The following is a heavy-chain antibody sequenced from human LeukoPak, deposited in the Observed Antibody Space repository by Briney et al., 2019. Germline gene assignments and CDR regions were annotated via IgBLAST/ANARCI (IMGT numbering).Heavy chain of an antibody. V-gene: IGHV3-7*01. CDR1: GFTFSSYR. CDR3: AREGGTMIVVALDAFDI. D-gene: IGHD3-22*01. Sequence: GGSLRLSCAASGFTFSSYRMSWVRQAPGKGLEWVANIKQDGSEKYYVGSVKGRFTISRDNAKNSLYLQMNSLRAEDTAVYYCAREGGTMIVVALDAFDIWGQGTMVTVSS. CDR2: IKQDGSEK. J-gene: IGHJ3*02.